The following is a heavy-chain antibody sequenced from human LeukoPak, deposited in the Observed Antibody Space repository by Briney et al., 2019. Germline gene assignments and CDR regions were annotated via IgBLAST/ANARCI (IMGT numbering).Heavy chain of an antibody. Sequence: SETLSLTCTVSGGSISSYYWSWIRQPAGKGLEWIGRIYTSGSTNYNPSLKSRDTMSVDTSKNQFSLKLSSVTAADTAVYYCARERGYSYGYHYYYYMDVWGKGTTVTVSS. V-gene: IGHV4-4*07. J-gene: IGHJ6*03. CDR1: GGSISSYY. CDR3: ARERGYSYGYHYYYYMDV. D-gene: IGHD5-18*01. CDR2: IYTSGST.